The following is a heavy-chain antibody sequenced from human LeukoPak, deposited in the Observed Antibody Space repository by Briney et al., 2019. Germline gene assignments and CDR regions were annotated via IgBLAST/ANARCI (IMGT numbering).Heavy chain of an antibody. CDR2: IHPSEGF. Sequence: SETLSLNCDVYGGSCDDYYCSWIRQPPGKGLEWIGEIHPSEGFYYNSSLMSRVTISIDTSKSHFSLRLASVTAADTAFYYCARGRDRSKAGDHWGQGSLVTVSS. D-gene: IGHD5-24*01. V-gene: IGHV4-34*01. CDR3: ARGRDRSKAGDH. J-gene: IGHJ4*02. CDR1: GGSCDDYY.